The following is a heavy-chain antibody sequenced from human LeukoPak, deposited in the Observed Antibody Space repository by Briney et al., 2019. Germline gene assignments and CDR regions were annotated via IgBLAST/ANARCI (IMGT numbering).Heavy chain of an antibody. V-gene: IGHV1-2*02. J-gene: IGHJ5*02. CDR2: INPNSGGT. D-gene: IGHD3-3*01. Sequence: ASVKVSCKASGYTFTGYYMHWVRQAPGQGLEWMGWINPNSGGTNYAQKFQGRVTMARDTSISTAYMELSRLRSDDTAVYYCARDSIGYYDFWSGSNWFDPWGQGNLVTVSS. CDR1: GYTFTGYY. CDR3: ARDSIGYYDFWSGSNWFDP.